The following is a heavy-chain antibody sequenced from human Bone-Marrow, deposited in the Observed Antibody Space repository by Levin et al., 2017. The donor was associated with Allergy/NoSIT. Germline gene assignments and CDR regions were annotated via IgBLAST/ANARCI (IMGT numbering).Heavy chain of an antibody. D-gene: IGHD1-26*01. V-gene: IGHV3-11*01. CDR2: VSDGGDTI. CDR3: ARIPRAFDGFDI. J-gene: IGHJ3*02. Sequence: GGSLRLSCAASGFIFSDYYMSWIRQPPGQGLEWLSYVSDGGDTIYYADSVKGRFTFSRDNAKNSLDLQMNSLRVEDTAVYYCARIPRAFDGFDIWGLGTMVTVSS. CDR1: GFIFSDYY.